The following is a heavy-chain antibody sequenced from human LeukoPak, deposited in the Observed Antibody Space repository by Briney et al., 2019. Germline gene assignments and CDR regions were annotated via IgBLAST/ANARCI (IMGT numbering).Heavy chain of an antibody. CDR3: TTYTRGYY. CDR1: VFTFSGSV. CDR2: IGIKANNYAT. D-gene: IGHD6-19*01. Sequence: PGGCLKLSCAPSVFTFSGSVMHWVRQASGKGREWVGRIGIKANNYATAYSAALKGRPTISRDDSKNTAYLQISSRRTEDAAVYYSTTYTRGYYWGQGILVTVSS. J-gene: IGHJ4*02. V-gene: IGHV3-73*01.